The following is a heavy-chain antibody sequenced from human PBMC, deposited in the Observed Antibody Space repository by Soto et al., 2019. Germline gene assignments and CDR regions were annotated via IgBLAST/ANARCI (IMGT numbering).Heavy chain of an antibody. CDR1: GFTFSNYA. J-gene: IGHJ4*02. CDR2: ISYDGSNK. CDR3: AKDTGYCSSTSCYTFDY. D-gene: IGHD2-2*02. V-gene: IGHV3-30-3*01. Sequence: LRLSCAASGFTFSNYAMHWVRQAPGKGLEWVAVISYDGSNKYYADSAKGRFTISRDNSKNSLYMQMNSMRAEDTAVYYCAKDTGYCSSTSCYTFDYWGQGTLVTVSS.